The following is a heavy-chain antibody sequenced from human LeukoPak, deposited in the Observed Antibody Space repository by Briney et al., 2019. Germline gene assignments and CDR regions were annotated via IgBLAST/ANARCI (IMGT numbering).Heavy chain of an antibody. V-gene: IGHV3-23*01. CDR3: AKKAYYYDGSGYYVFAY. CDR1: GFTFSSYA. CDR2: ISGSGGST. Sequence: QSGGSLRLSCAASGFTFSSYAMSWVRQAPGKGLEWVSAISGSGGSTYYADSVKGRFTISRDNSKNTLYLQMNSLRAEDTAVYYCAKKAYYYDGSGYYVFAYWGQGTLVTVSS. J-gene: IGHJ4*02. D-gene: IGHD3-22*01.